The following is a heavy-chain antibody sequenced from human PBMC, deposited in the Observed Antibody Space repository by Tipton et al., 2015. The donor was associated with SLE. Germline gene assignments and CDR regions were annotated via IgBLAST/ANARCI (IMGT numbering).Heavy chain of an antibody. D-gene: IGHD2-15*01. V-gene: IGHV3-74*01. J-gene: IGHJ4*02. Sequence: SLRLSCAASGFTFSSYWMHWVRQAPGKGLVWVSRINEDGSITSYEDSVKGRFIISRDNSKSTLYLQMNNVRVEDTALYYCTRGIDPGSGRISDYWGQGTMVSVSS. CDR2: INEDGSIT. CDR3: TRGIDPGSGRISDY. CDR1: GFTFSSYW.